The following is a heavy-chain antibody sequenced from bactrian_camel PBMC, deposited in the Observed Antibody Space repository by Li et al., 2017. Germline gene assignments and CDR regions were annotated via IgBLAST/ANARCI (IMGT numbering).Heavy chain of an antibody. V-gene: IGHV3S53*01. D-gene: IGHD3*01. J-gene: IGHJ4*01. CDR3: VMASGGWFGFWDY. CDR1: GFTFRTSR. Sequence: HVQLVESGGGSVQAGESLRLACTGSGFTFRTSRMGWYRHSPHNPCQMVANVNSVGTTAYDDSVKGRFSISRDNINSAVYLQMDNLTVEDTAVYHCVMASGGWFGFWDYWGQGTQVTVS. CDR2: VNSVGTT.